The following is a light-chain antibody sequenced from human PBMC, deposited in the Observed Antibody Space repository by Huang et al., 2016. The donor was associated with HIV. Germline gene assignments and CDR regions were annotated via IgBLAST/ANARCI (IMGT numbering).Light chain of an antibody. CDR3: QQYGNSRT. CDR2: GAS. J-gene: IGKJ1*01. V-gene: IGKV3-20*01. CDR1: QSVNSNY. Sequence: EIVLTQSPGTLSLSPGERATLSCRASQSVNSNYLAWYQQKSGQAPRLLIYGASSSATGIPDRFSGSGSGTDFTLTISRLEPEDFAVYYCQQYGNSRTFGQGTKVEIK.